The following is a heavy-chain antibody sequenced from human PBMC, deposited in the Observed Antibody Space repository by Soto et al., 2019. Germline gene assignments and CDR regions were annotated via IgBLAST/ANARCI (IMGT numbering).Heavy chain of an antibody. J-gene: IGHJ6*02. D-gene: IGHD3-22*01. V-gene: IGHV3-48*04. CDR2: ISSSSSTI. CDR1: GFTFSSYS. CDR3: ARFYYDSSGYLPSPYYYYYGMDV. Sequence: GGSLRLSCAASGFTFSSYSMNWVRQDPGKGLEWVSYISSSSSTIYYVDSVKGRFTISRDNAKNSLYLQMNSLRAEDTAVYYCARFYYDSSGYLPSPYYYYYGMDVWGQGTTVTVSS.